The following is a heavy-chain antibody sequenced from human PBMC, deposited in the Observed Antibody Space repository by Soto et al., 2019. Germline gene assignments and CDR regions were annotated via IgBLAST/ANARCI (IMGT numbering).Heavy chain of an antibody. Sequence: SESLSLTCAVSGGSISSSNWWSWVRQPPGKGLEWIGEIYHSGSTNYNPSLKSRVTISVDKSKNQFSLKLSSVTAADTAVYYCASVRGGYYYAMDVWGQGTTVTVSS. D-gene: IGHD3-10*02. J-gene: IGHJ6*02. CDR1: GGSISSSNW. CDR2: IYHSGST. V-gene: IGHV4-4*02. CDR3: ASVRGGYYYAMDV.